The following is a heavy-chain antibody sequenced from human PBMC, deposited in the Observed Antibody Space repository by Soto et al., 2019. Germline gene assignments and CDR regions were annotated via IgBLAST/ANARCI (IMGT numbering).Heavy chain of an antibody. V-gene: IGHV3-49*03. D-gene: IGHD3-3*01. CDR3: TRSTYYDFPDV. Sequence: EVQLVESGGGLVQPGRSLRLSCTASGFTFGDYAMSWFRQAPGKGLEWVGFIRSKAYGGTTEYAASVKGRFTISRDDSNSIAYLQMNSLKTEDTAAYYCTRSTYYDFPDVWGKGTTVTVSS. J-gene: IGHJ6*04. CDR1: GFTFGDYA. CDR2: IRSKAYGGTT.